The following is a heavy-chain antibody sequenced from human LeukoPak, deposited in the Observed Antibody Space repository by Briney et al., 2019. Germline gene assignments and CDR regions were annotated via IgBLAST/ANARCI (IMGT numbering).Heavy chain of an antibody. CDR2: IKSKTDGGTT. D-gene: IGHD1-26*01. J-gene: IGHJ4*02. V-gene: IGHV3-15*01. CDR1: GFTFSNAW. CDR3: TTGPLYQWELRVDY. Sequence: PGGSLRLSCAASGFTFSNAWMSWVRQAPGKGLEWVGRIKSKTDGGTTDYAAPVKGRFTISRDDSKNTLYLQMNSLKTEDTAVYYCTTGPLYQWELRVDYWGQGTLVTVSS.